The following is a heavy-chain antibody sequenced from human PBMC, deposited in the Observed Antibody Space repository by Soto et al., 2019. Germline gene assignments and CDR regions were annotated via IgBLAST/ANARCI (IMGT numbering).Heavy chain of an antibody. CDR1: GFTFSSYA. CDR2: ISGTVGST. Sequence: EVQLLESGGGLVQPGGSLRLACAASGFTFSSYAMSWVRQAPGKGLEWVSAISGTVGSTYYADSVKGRFTISRDKSKNTLYLQMNSLRAEDTAVYYCARTPYSSYLKNGLDVWGQGTTVTVSS. J-gene: IGHJ6*02. V-gene: IGHV3-23*01. D-gene: IGHD6-6*01. CDR3: ARTPYSSYLKNGLDV.